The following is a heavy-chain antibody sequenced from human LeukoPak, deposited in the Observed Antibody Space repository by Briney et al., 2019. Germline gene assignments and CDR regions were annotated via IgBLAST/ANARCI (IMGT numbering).Heavy chain of an antibody. D-gene: IGHD2-21*01. Sequence: SVKVSCKASGGTFSSYAISWVRQAPGQGLEWMGGIIPIFGTANYAQKFQGRVTITADEATSTAYMELSSRRSEDTAVYYCAREGVVYYGMDVWGQGTTVTVSS. J-gene: IGHJ6*02. CDR1: GGTFSSYA. CDR2: IIPIFGTA. CDR3: AREGVVYYGMDV. V-gene: IGHV1-69*13.